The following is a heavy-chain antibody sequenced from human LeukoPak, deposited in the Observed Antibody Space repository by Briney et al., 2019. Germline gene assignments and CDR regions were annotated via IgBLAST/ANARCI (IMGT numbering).Heavy chain of an antibody. Sequence: SETLSLTCAVYGGSFTGYYWSWIRQPPGKGLEWIGEGDHTGGTKYNPSLKSRVTISVDTSKNQFSLKLRSVTTADTAVYYCARGFSSWYGTLWGQGTLVTVSS. D-gene: IGHD6-13*01. V-gene: IGHV4-34*01. CDR1: GGSFTGYY. J-gene: IGHJ4*02. CDR2: GDHTGGT. CDR3: ARGFSSWYGTL.